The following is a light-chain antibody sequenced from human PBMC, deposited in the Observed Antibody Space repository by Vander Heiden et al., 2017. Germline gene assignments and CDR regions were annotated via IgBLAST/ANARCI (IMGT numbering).Light chain of an antibody. CDR3: QQYYSTIFT. J-gene: IGKJ3*01. Sequence: DIVMTQSPDPLAVSLGERATTNCKSSQSVIYSSNNKNYLAWYQQKPGQPPKLLIYWASTRESGVPDRFSGSGSGTDFTLTISSLQAEDVAVYYCQQYYSTIFTFGPGTKVDIK. CDR2: WAS. V-gene: IGKV4-1*01. CDR1: QSVIYSSNNKNY.